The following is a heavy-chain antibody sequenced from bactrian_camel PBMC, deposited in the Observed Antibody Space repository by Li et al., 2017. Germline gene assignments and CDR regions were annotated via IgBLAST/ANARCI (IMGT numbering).Heavy chain of an antibody. D-gene: IGHD4*01. J-gene: IGHJ6*01. CDR2: IWTADHTT. CDR3: AARLACYEDDYRRSDTFGY. Sequence: HVQLVESGGGSVQAGGSLRLSCAASGRTYGRNCMAWFRQAPGKEREGVANIWTADHTTYYSDSVKGRFTISQDDRKRTLYPQMDHLKPEDTGMYYCAARLACYEDDYRRSDTFGYWGQGTQVTVS. V-gene: IGHV3S1*01. CDR1: GRTYGRNC.